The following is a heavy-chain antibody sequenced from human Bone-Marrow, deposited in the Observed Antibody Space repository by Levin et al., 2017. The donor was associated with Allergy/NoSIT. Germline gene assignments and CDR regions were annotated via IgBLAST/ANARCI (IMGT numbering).Heavy chain of an antibody. CDR1: GFSVSSNY. D-gene: IGHD3-22*01. V-gene: IGHV3-66*01. J-gene: IGHJ4*02. Sequence: GGSLRLSCAASGFSVSSNYMTWVRQAPGKGLEWVSNIYTSGSTYYADSVKGRFTISRDISKNTLYLQMNSLRVDDTAVYYCTTLDRRAGYWGQGTLVTVSS. CDR3: TTLDRRAGY. CDR2: IYTSGST.